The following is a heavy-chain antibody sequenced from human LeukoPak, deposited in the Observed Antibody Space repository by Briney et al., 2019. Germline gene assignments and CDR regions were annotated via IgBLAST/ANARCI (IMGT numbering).Heavy chain of an antibody. Sequence: GGSLRLSCAASGFTFSSYWMSWVRQAPGKGLERVANIKQDGSEKYYVDSVKGRFTISRDNAKNSLYLQMNSLRAEDTAVYYCARGLLWFGELVDYYYYMDVWGKGTTVTVSS. CDR1: GFTFSSYW. D-gene: IGHD3-10*01. CDR2: IKQDGSEK. CDR3: ARGLLWFGELVDYYYYMDV. J-gene: IGHJ6*03. V-gene: IGHV3-7*01.